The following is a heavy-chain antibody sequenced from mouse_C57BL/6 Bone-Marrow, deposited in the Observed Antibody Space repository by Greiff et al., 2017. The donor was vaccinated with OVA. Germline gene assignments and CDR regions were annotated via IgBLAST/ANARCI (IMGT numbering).Heavy chain of an antibody. D-gene: IGHD1-1*01. CDR1: GYAFSSSW. CDR2: IYPGDGDT. Sequence: VQLQQSGPELVKPGASVKISCKASGYAFSSSWMNWVKQRPGKGLEWIGRIYPGDGDTNYNGKFKGKATLTADKSSSTAYMQLSSLTSEDSAVYFCARGTTVVARYFDVWDTGTTVTVSS. J-gene: IGHJ1*03. V-gene: IGHV1-82*01. CDR3: ARGTTVVARYFDV.